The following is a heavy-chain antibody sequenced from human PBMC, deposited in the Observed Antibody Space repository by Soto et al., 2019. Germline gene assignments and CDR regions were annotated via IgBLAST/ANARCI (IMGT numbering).Heavy chain of an antibody. V-gene: IGHV3-21*01. J-gene: IGHJ4*02. CDR2: ISSRGSSI. CDR3: ARLKYYDSNVGGFDY. D-gene: IGHD3-22*01. Sequence: GSLRLSCAASEFTFSNYNMNWVRQAPGKGLEWVSSISSRGSSIYYADSVKGRFTISRDNAKNSLYLQMNSLRAEDTAVYSCARLKYYDSNVGGFDYWGQGTLVTVSS. CDR1: EFTFSNYN.